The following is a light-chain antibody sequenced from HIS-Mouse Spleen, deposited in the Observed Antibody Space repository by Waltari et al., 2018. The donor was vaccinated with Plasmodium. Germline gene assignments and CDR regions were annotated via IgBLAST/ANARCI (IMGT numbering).Light chain of an antibody. Sequence: SYVLTHPPSVSVAPGDTARITCGGNNIGSKRVHWYQQKPGQAPVLVVYDDSDRPPGIPERFSGSNSGNTATLTISRVEAGDEADYYCQVWDSSSDHPVFGGGTKLTVL. V-gene: IGLV3-21*02. CDR3: QVWDSSSDHPV. J-gene: IGLJ2*01. CDR2: DDS. CDR1: NIGSKR.